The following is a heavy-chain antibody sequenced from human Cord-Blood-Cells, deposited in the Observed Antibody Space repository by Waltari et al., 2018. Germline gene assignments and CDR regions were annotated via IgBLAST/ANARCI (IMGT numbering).Heavy chain of an antibody. D-gene: IGHD5-18*01. Sequence: GPGLVKRSQTRSLTCAISGDSVSSNSAACNWIRQYQSRGLERLGRTYYRSKWYNDYAVSVKSRITINPDTSKNQFSLHLNSVTPEDTAVYYCARVVTEGYSYGSYFDYWGQGTLVTVSS. CDR3: ARVVTEGYSYGSYFDY. J-gene: IGHJ4*02. V-gene: IGHV6-1*01. CDR2: TYYRSKWYN. CDR1: GDSVSSNSAA.